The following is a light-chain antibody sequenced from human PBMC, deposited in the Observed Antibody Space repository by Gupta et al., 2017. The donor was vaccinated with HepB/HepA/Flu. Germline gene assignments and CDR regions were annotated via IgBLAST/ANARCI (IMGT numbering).Light chain of an antibody. CDR1: SSDVGIYNY. J-gene: IGLJ2*01. CDR2: DVS. CDR3: SSYTSSSTL. Sequence: SALTQPASVSGSPGQSITISCTGTSSDVGIYNYVSWYQQHPGKAPKLMIYDVSNRPSGVSNRFSGSKSGNTASLTISGLQAEDEADYYCSSYTSSSTLFGGGTKLTVL. V-gene: IGLV2-14*03.